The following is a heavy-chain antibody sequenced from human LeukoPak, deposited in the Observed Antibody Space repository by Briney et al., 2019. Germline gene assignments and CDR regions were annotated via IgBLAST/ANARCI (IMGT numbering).Heavy chain of an antibody. D-gene: IGHD3-3*01. CDR3: AREEEWLLSHPHYFDY. CDR2: VNPSGGST. V-gene: IGHV1-46*01. Sequence: ASVKVSCKTSGYTFINYYIHWVRQAPGQGLEWMGIVNPSGGSTSYAQKFQGRVTMTRDTSTTTVYMELSSLRSEDTAVYYCAREEEWLLSHPHYFDYWGHGTLVTVPS. J-gene: IGHJ4*01. CDR1: GYTFINYY.